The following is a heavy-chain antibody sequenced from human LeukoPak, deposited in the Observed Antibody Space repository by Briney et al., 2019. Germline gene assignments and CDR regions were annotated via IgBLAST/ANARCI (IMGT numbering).Heavy chain of an antibody. D-gene: IGHD3-10*01. Sequence: GGSLRLSYAASGFTFSSYAMHWVRQAPGKGLEWVAVISYDGSNKYYADSVKGRFTISRDNSKNTLYPQMNSLRAEDTAVYYCARTGQFGELLMELDYWGQGTLVTVSS. V-gene: IGHV3-30-3*01. CDR2: ISYDGSNK. J-gene: IGHJ4*02. CDR1: GFTFSSYA. CDR3: ARTGQFGELLMELDY.